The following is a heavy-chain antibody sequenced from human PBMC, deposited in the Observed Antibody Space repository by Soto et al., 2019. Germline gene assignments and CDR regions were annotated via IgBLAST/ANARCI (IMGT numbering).Heavy chain of an antibody. Sequence: PSETLSLTCAVSGGSISSSNWWSWVRQPPGKGLEWIGEIYHSGSTNYNPSLKSRVTISVDKSKNQFSLKLSSVTAADTAVYYCARDIWFGEISTWFDPWGQGTRVTVSS. CDR2: IYHSGST. J-gene: IGHJ5*02. V-gene: IGHV4-4*02. CDR3: ARDIWFGEISTWFDP. D-gene: IGHD3-10*01. CDR1: GGSISSSNW.